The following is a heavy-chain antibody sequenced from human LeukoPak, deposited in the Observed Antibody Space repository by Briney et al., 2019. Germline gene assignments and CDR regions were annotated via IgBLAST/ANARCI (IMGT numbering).Heavy chain of an antibody. CDR1: GASLSSYY. D-gene: IGHD1-26*01. J-gene: IGHJ5*02. V-gene: IGHV4-59*01. CDR2: ISDTGKT. Sequence: SETLSLTCNVSGASLSSYYWDWLRQSPGRGLEWIGYISDTGKTDSNPSLKSRVTISLATSKNQFSLRLTSVTAADSAVYFCATGYYEPFATWGPGIMASVSS. CDR3: ATGYYEPFAT.